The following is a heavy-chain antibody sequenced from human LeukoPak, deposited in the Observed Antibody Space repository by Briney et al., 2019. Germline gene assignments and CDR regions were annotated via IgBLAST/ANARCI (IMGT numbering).Heavy chain of an antibody. CDR2: ISSSSSYI. J-gene: IGHJ3*02. V-gene: IGHV3-21*01. CDR3: ARDRLIYGDYGDAFDI. CDR1: GFTFSRYS. D-gene: IGHD4-17*01. Sequence: GWSLRLSCAASGFTFSRYSMNWVRQAPGKGLEWVSSISSSSSYIYYADSVKGRFTISRDNAKTSLYLQMNSLRAEDTAVYYCARDRLIYGDYGDAFDIWGQGTMVTVSS.